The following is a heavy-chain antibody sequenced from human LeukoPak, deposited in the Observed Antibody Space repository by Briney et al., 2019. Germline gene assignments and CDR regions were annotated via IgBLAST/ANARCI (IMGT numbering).Heavy chain of an antibody. CDR3: AKDYSMIVVVTLGYFDY. Sequence: PGGSLRLSCAASGFTFSSYAISWVRKAPGKGLEWVSAISGSGGSTYYADSVKGRFTISRDNSKNTLYLQMNSLRAEDTAVYYCAKDYSMIVVVTLGYFDYWGQGTLVTVSS. V-gene: IGHV3-23*01. D-gene: IGHD3-22*01. J-gene: IGHJ4*02. CDR1: GFTFSSYA. CDR2: ISGSGGST.